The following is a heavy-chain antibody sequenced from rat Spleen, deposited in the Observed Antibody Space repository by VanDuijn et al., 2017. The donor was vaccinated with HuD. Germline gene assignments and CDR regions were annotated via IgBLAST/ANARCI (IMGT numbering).Heavy chain of an antibody. CDR2: INSAGST. CDR3: ATSEGVHYYLPFAD. V-gene: IGHV3-3*01. Sequence: EVQLQESGPGPVKPSQSLSLTCSVTGYSITSSYRWNWIRKFPGNKLEWMGYINSAGSTVYNPSLQSRISLTRDTSKNQFFLQVNSVSTEDTATYYCATSEGVHYYLPFADWGQGSLVTVSS. D-gene: IGHD1-1*01. CDR1: GYSITSSYR. J-gene: IGHJ3*01.